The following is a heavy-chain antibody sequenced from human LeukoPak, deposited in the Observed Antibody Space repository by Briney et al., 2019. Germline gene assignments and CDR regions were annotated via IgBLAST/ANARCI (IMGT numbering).Heavy chain of an antibody. J-gene: IGHJ5*02. CDR3: AKSAWRETERRSWFDP. CDR2: VSGSGVGT. CDR1: GFTFTTHA. Sequence: GGSLRPSCAASGFTFTTHAMSCVRDAPEGGLECVAYVSGSGVGTYYADSERGRFTISRDNSPIMLYLHMNSRRAEATAVYHGAKSAWRETERRSWFDPWGQGTLVTVFS. D-gene: IGHD1-1*01. V-gene: IGHV3-23*01.